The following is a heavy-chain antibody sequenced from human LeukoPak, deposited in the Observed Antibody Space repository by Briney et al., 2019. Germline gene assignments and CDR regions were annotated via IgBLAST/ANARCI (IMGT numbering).Heavy chain of an antibody. CDR3: ARYHCSSTSCYSEVSFDY. J-gene: IGHJ4*02. Sequence: PGGSLRLSCAASGFTFSTYGMHWVRQAPGKGLEWLAFIRYDGSNKYYADSVKGRFTISRDNSKSTLYLQMNSLRAEDTAVYYCARYHCSSTSCYSEVSFDYWGQGTLVTVSS. CDR2: IRYDGSNK. CDR1: GFTFSTYG. D-gene: IGHD2-2*01. V-gene: IGHV3-30*02.